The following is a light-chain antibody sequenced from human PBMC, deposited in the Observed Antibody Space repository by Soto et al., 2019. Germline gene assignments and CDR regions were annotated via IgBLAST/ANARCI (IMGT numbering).Light chain of an antibody. Sequence: EIVLTQSPGTLSLSPGERATLSCRSSHSVSSNYLAWYQQKPGKAPRLLIYDVSSRATGIPDRFSGSGSGTHFTLTISRPEPVDFAVYYCQQYGISPTFGQGTKVEIK. CDR1: HSVSSNY. CDR3: QQYGISPT. J-gene: IGKJ1*01. V-gene: IGKV3-20*01. CDR2: DVS.